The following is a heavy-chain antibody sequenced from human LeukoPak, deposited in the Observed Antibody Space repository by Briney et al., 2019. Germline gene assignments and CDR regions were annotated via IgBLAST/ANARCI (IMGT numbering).Heavy chain of an antibody. D-gene: IGHD4-17*01. Sequence: SGTLSLTCAVSGGSISSSNWWSWVRQPPWKGLEWIGEIYHSGSTNYNPSLKSRVTISVDKSKNQFSLKLSSVTAADTAVYYCARDPLSTVTTSGDYWGQGTLVTVSS. CDR2: IYHSGST. V-gene: IGHV4-4*02. CDR3: ARDPLSTVTTSGDY. J-gene: IGHJ4*02. CDR1: GGSISSSNW.